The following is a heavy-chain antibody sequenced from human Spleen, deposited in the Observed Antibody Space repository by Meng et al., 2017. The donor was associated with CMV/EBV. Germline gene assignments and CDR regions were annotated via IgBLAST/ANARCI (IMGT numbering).Heavy chain of an antibody. CDR1: GFTFSSYS. CDR2: ISSSSSYI. J-gene: IGHJ6*02. V-gene: IGHV3-21*01. D-gene: IGHD6-13*01. Sequence: GGSLRLSCAASGFTFSSYSMNWVRQALGKGLEWVSSISSSSSYIYYADSVKGRFTISRDNAKNSLYLQMNSLRAEDTAVYYCAGIAAAGTSKAYYYGMDVWGQGTTVTVSS. CDR3: AGIAAAGTSKAYYYGMDV.